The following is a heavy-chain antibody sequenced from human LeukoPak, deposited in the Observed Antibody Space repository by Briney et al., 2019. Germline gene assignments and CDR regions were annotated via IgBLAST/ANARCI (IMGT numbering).Heavy chain of an antibody. CDR3: ARDRSGSYPNYYYYYGMGV. CDR2: IYYSGST. CDR1: GGSISSYY. V-gene: IGHV4-59*01. Sequence: SETLSLTCTVSGGSISSYYWSWIRQPPGKGLEWIGYIYYSGSTNYNPSLKSRVTISVDTSKNQFSLKLSSVTAADTAVYYCARDRSGSYPNYYYYYGMGVWGQGTTVTVSS. D-gene: IGHD3-10*01. J-gene: IGHJ6*02.